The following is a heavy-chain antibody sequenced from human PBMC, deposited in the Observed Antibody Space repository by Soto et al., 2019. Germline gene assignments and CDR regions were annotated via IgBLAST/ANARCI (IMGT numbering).Heavy chain of an antibody. CDR3: ARDKITGLFDY. V-gene: IGHV4-34*01. J-gene: IGHJ4*02. D-gene: IGHD2-8*02. CDR2: INHSGST. Sequence: LEILSLTCAVYGGSFSGYCWTWIRQPPGTGLEWIGEINHSGSTNYNPSLKSRVTISVDTSKNQFSLKLTSVTAADTAVYYCARDKITGLFDYWGQGTLVTVSS. CDR1: GGSFSGYC.